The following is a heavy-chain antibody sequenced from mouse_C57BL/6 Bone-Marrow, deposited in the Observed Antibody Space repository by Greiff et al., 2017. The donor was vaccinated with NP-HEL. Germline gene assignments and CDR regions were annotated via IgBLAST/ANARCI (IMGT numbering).Heavy chain of an antibody. J-gene: IGHJ4*01. CDR1: GFSLSTSGMG. D-gene: IGHD5-2*01. CDR3: ARRKGNSYPSMAMDY. CDR2: IYWDDAK. Sequence: QVTLKVSGPGILQSSQTLSLTCSFSGFSLSTSGMGVSWIRQPSGKGLEWLAHIYWDDAKRYNPSLKSRPTISKDTSRNQVFLKITSVDTADTATYYCARRKGNSYPSMAMDYWGQGTSVTVSS. V-gene: IGHV8-12*01.